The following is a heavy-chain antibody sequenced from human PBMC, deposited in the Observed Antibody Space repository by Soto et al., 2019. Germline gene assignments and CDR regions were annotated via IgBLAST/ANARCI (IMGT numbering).Heavy chain of an antibody. CDR3: ARAVAVPADFDY. J-gene: IGHJ4*02. CDR2: INAGNGNT. CDR1: GYTFTGYA. V-gene: IGHV1-3*01. D-gene: IGHD6-19*01. Sequence: ASVKVSCKASGYTFTGYAMHWVRQAPGQRLEWMGWINAGNGNTKYSQKFQGRVTITRDTSASTAYMELSSLRSEDTAMYYCARAVAVPADFDYWGQGTLVTVSS.